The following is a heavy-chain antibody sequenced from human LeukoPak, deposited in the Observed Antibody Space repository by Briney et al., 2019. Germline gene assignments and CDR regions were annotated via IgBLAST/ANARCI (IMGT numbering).Heavy chain of an antibody. Sequence: GGSLRLSCAASGFTFSNYNMNWVRQAPGKGLEWVSCISISSNYIYYPDSVKGRFTISRDNAKNSLYLQMNSLRAEDTAVYYCVRSMSGRNDLWGQGTLVTVSS. CDR1: GFTFSNYN. CDR3: VRSMSGRNDL. V-gene: IGHV3-21*01. D-gene: IGHD3-3*01. J-gene: IGHJ5*02. CDR2: ISISSNYI.